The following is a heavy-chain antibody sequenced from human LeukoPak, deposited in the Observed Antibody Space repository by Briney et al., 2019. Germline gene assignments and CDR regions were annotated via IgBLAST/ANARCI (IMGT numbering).Heavy chain of an antibody. J-gene: IGHJ4*02. Sequence: GGPLRLSCAASGFTFTNYNMNWVRQAPGKGLEWVSRVKSDGSSTSYADSVKGRFTISRDNARNTLYLQMNSLRAEDTAVYYCARDGFLGPVTAYLDYWGQGTPVTVSS. CDR1: GFTFTNYN. V-gene: IGHV3-74*01. CDR3: ARDGFLGPVTAYLDY. D-gene: IGHD2-21*02. CDR2: VKSDGSST.